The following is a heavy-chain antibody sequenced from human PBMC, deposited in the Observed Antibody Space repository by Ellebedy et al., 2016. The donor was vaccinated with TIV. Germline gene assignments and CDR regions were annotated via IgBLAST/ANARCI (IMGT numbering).Heavy chain of an antibody. CDR1: GGSITSGDYS. CDR2: MYHSGNT. V-gene: IGHV4-30-2*01. Sequence: MPSETLSLTCAVSGGSITSGDYSWTWIRQPPGKGLESLGYMYHSGNTYYNPSLKSLVTMSLDRSKNQVSLKLNSVTAADTAVYYCARGNYYGSTGSHFDFWGQGTLVTVSS. J-gene: IGHJ4*02. D-gene: IGHD3-22*01. CDR3: ARGNYYGSTGSHFDF.